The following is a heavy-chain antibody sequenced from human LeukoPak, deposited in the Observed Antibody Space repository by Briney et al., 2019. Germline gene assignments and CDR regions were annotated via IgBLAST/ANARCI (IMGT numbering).Heavy chain of an antibody. CDR3: ARVVRGVIINPMGY. D-gene: IGHD3-10*01. V-gene: IGHV1-2*02. Sequence: ASVKVSCKASGYTFTGCYMHWVRQAPGQGFEWMGWINPNSGGTNYAQKFQGRVTMTRDTSISTAYMELSRLRSDDTAVYYCARVVRGVIINPMGYWGQGTLVTVSS. J-gene: IGHJ4*02. CDR2: INPNSGGT. CDR1: GYTFTGCY.